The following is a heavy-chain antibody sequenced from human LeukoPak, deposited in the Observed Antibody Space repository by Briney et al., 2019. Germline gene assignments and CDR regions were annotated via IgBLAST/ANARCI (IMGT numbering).Heavy chain of an antibody. CDR1: GFTFSSYG. J-gene: IGHJ4*02. CDR3: AKKAQPRSSGWYGYFDY. Sequence: PGRSLRLSCAASGFTFSSYGMHWVRQAPGKGLEWVAVISYDGSNKYYADSVKGRFTISRDNSKNSLYLQMNSLRTEDTALYYCAKKAQPRSSGWYGYFDYWGQGTLVTVSS. D-gene: IGHD6-19*01. CDR2: ISYDGSNK. V-gene: IGHV3-30*18.